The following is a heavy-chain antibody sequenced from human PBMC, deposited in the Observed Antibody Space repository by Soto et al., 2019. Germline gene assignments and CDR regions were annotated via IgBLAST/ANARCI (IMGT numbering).Heavy chain of an antibody. CDR1: GFTFSSYA. D-gene: IGHD3-10*01. CDR3: ARLYGSGTFDY. J-gene: IGHJ4*02. Sequence: QVQLVESGGGVVQPGRSLRLSCAASGFTFSSYAMYWVRQAPGKGLEWVAVISYDGSNKYYADSVKGRFTISRDNSKNTLYLQMNSLRAEDTAVYYCARLYGSGTFDYWGQGTLVTVSS. V-gene: IGHV3-30-3*01. CDR2: ISYDGSNK.